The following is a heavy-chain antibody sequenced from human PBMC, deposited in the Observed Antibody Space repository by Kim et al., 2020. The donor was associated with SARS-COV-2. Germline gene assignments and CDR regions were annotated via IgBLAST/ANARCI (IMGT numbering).Heavy chain of an antibody. V-gene: IGHV3-11*04. CDR3: ARDQPLDYYYGMDV. J-gene: IGHJ6*02. Sequence: GGSLRLSCAASGFTFSDYYMSWIRQAPGKGLEWVSYISSSGSTIYYADSVKGRFTISRDNAKNSLYLQMNSLRAEDTAVYYCARDQPLDYYYGMDVWGQGTTVTVSS. CDR2: ISSSGSTI. CDR1: GFTFSDYY.